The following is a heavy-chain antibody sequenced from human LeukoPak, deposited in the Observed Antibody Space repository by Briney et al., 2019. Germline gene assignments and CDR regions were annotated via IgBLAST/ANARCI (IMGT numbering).Heavy chain of an antibody. CDR2: IYYSGST. D-gene: IGHD3-10*01. CDR3: ARMVSMVRGWTYYMDV. CDR1: GGSISSYY. Sequence: SETLSLTCTVSGGSISSYYWSWIRQPPGKGLEWIGYIYYSGSTNYNPSLKSRVTISVDTSKNQFSLKLSSVTAADTAVYYCARMVSMVRGWTYYMDVWGKGTTVTVSS. J-gene: IGHJ6*03. V-gene: IGHV4-59*01.